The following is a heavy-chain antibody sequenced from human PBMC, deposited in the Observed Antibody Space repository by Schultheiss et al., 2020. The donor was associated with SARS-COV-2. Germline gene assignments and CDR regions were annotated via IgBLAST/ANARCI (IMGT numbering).Heavy chain of an antibody. V-gene: IGHV4-31*03. CDR3: ARAPDYGDYVRDYYYYYGMDV. Sequence: SETLSLTCTVSGDSIRRGDYFWSWIRQHPGKGLEWIGCISYSGRTYYNPSLKSRVTISVDTSKNQFSLKLSSVTAADTAVYYCARAPDYGDYVRDYYYYYGMDVWGQGTTVTVSS. D-gene: IGHD4-17*01. J-gene: IGHJ6*02. CDR1: GDSIRRGDYF. CDR2: ISYSGRT.